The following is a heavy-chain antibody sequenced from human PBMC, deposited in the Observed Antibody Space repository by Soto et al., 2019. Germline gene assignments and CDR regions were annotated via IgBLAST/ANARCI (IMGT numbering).Heavy chain of an antibody. CDR2: MSAYNGNT. CDR3: AGTMTIFGKVTCCDH. V-gene: IGHV1-18*01. CDR1: GYTFSSFG. J-gene: IGHJ4*02. Sequence: QVQLMQSGGEVKSPGASVKVSCKASGYTFSSFGITWVRQAPGQGLEWMGWMSAYNGNTNYAKNLQDRVTMTTDTSTSTAYMVVLRMRTDDAAVDYCAGTMTIFGKVTCCDHWGQGTLVTVAS. D-gene: IGHD3-3*01.